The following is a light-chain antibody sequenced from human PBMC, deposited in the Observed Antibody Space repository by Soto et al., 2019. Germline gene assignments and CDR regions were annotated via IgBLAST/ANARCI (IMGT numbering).Light chain of an antibody. CDR2: GAS. Sequence: EIVMTQSPATLSVSPGERASLSCRASQSVSSNLAWYQQKPGQAPRLLIYGASTRATGIPARFSGSGSGTEFTLTISSLQSEDFAVYYCQQYSNWPSWTFGQGTNVAIK. V-gene: IGKV3-15*01. J-gene: IGKJ1*01. CDR1: QSVSSN. CDR3: QQYSNWPSWT.